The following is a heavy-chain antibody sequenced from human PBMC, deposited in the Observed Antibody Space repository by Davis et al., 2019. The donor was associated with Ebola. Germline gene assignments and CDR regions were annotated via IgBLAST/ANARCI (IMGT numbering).Heavy chain of an antibody. Sequence: SETLSLTCTVSGGSISSGGYYWSWIRQHPGKGLEWIGYIYYSGSTNYNPSLKSRVTISVDTSKNQFSLKLSSVTAADTAVYYCARHPDYDFWSGYPRGWFDPWGQGTLVTVSS. CDR1: GGSISSGGYY. CDR3: ARHPDYDFWSGYPRGWFDP. D-gene: IGHD3-3*01. CDR2: IYYSGST. J-gene: IGHJ5*02. V-gene: IGHV4-61*08.